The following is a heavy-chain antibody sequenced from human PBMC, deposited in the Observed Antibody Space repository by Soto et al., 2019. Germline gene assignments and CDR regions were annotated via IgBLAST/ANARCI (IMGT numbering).Heavy chain of an antibody. Sequence: ASVKVSCKASGYTLTNYAISWVRQAPGQGPEWMGWINTYNGNSNYAQKFQGRVTMTTDTSTNTAYMELRSLTSEDTAVYYCARDCTGGSCFCIYWGQGTLVTVSS. CDR3: ARDCTGGSCFCIY. CDR2: INTYNGNS. V-gene: IGHV1-18*01. D-gene: IGHD2-15*01. CDR1: GYTLTNYA. J-gene: IGHJ4*02.